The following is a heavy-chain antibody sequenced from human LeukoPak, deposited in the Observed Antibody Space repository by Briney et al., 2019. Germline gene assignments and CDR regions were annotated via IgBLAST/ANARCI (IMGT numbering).Heavy chain of an antibody. CDR2: IYYTGST. J-gene: IGHJ4*02. D-gene: IGHD4-17*01. Sequence: PSETLSLTCSVSGGSINSYYWSWIRQPPGKGLEWIGFIYYTGSTNYDPSLRSRVTISVDTSKNQVSLKLSSVTAADTAVYYCARRRAYNDYAAGLYYYFHSWGQGSLVTVSS. CDR1: GGSINSYY. V-gene: IGHV4-59*01. CDR3: ARRRAYNDYAAGLYYYFHS.